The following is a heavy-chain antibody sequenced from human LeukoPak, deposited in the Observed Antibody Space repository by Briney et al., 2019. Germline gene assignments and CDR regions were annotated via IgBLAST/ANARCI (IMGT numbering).Heavy chain of an antibody. D-gene: IGHD6-13*01. CDR3: ARGIAAAGGYFDY. J-gene: IGHJ4*02. V-gene: IGHV4-59*01. Sequence: KPSETLSLTCTVSGGSISSYYWSWIRQPPGKGPEWIGYIYYSGSTNYNPSLKSRVTISVDTSKNQFSLKLSSVTAADTAVYYCARGIAAAGGYFDYWGQGTLVTVSS. CDR1: GGSISSYY. CDR2: IYYSGST.